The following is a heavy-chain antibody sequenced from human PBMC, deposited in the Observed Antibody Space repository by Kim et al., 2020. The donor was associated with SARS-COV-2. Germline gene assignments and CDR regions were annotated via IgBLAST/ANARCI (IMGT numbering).Heavy chain of an antibody. CDR2: IYHSGST. D-gene: IGHD7-27*01. V-gene: IGHV4-30-2*01. CDR3: ARLRGGGYLTGFFDY. Sequence: SETLSLTCAVSGGSISSGGYSWSWIRQPPGKGLEWIGYIYHSGSTYYNPSLKSRVTISVDRSKNQFSLKLSSVTAADTAVYYCARLRGGGYLTGFFDYWGQGTLVTVSS. J-gene: IGHJ4*02. CDR1: GGSISSGGYS.